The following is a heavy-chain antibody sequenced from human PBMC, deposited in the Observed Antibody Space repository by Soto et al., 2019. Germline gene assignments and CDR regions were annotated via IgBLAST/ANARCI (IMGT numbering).Heavy chain of an antibody. Sequence: EVQLLESGGGLVQPGGSLRLSCAASGFTFSNYAMSWVRQAPGKGLEWVSAISGNGGITYYADSVKGRFTISRDNSKNTVYLQMTSLRAEDTAVYYCAKGLYCMDVWGQGTTVTVPS. D-gene: IGHD3-10*01. CDR1: GFTFSNYA. V-gene: IGHV3-23*01. CDR2: ISGNGGIT. CDR3: AKGLYCMDV. J-gene: IGHJ6*02.